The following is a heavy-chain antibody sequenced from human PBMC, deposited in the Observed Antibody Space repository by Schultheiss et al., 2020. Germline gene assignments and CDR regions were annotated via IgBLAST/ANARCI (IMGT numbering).Heavy chain of an antibody. J-gene: IGHJ4*02. D-gene: IGHD3-22*01. V-gene: IGHV1-2*02. Sequence: ASVKVSFKASGYAFTGYYMHWVRQAPGQGLEWMGWINPNSGGTNYAQKFQGRVTMTEDTSTDTAYMELSSLRSEDTAVYYCARAELYYYDLVPDYWGQGTLVTVSS. CDR3: ARAELYYYDLVPDY. CDR2: INPNSGGT. CDR1: GYAFTGYY.